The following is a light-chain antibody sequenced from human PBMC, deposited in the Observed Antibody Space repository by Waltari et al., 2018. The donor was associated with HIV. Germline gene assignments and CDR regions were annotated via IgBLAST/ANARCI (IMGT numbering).Light chain of an antibody. J-gene: IGKJ2*01. CDR3: MQTQQPPYT. Sequence: DVVMTQTPLSLSVIPGQPASISCKSSQSLLHSDGKTYLYWYLQKSGQPPQLLIYEVSNRFSGVPARFSGSGSGADFTLKASRVEPEDVGIYYCMQTQQPPYTFGQGTNLEIK. V-gene: IGKV2D-29*01. CDR1: QSLLHSDGKTY. CDR2: EVS.